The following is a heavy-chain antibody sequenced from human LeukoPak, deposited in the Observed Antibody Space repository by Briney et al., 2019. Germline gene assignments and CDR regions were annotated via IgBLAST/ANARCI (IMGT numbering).Heavy chain of an antibody. CDR1: GGSMSPYY. J-gene: IGHJ5*02. V-gene: IGHV4-59*12. D-gene: IGHD1-26*01. CDR3: ARDPSGSYSGGWFDP. CDR2: QYYSGAT. Sequence: SETLSLTCSVSGGSMSPYYWNWIRQPPGKGLEWIGYQYYSGATDYNPSLKSRVTFSVDTSKNLFSLKLNSVTAADTAVYYCARDPSGSYSGGWFDPWGQGTLVTVSS.